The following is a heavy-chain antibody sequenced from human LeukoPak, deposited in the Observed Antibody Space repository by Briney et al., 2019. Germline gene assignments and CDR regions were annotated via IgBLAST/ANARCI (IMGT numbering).Heavy chain of an antibody. D-gene: IGHD3-10*01. CDR1: GVSISSYY. CDR2: SYSSGNT. J-gene: IGHJ5*02. CDR3: ARGHGSGSYYDFDP. V-gene: IGHV4-4*07. Sequence: SETLSLTCTVSGVSISSYYWSWIRQPAGKGLEWIGRSYSSGNTNYNPSLKSRVTMSIDTSKNQFSLKLRSVTAADTAVYYCARGHGSGSYYDFDPWGQGTLVTVSS.